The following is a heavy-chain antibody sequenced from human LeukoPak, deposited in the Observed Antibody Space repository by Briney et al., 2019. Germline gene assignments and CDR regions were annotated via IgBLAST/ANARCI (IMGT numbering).Heavy chain of an antibody. CDR3: ARLWKISGSGEFDY. Sequence: GESLKISCECSGYRFTTYWIGWVRQMPGKGLEWMGIIYPGDSDTRYSPSFQGQVTISADKSISTAYLQWSSLKASDTAMYYCARLWKISGSGEFDYWGQGTLVTVSS. V-gene: IGHV5-51*01. CDR2: IYPGDSDT. D-gene: IGHD2-15*01. J-gene: IGHJ4*02. CDR1: GYRFTTYW.